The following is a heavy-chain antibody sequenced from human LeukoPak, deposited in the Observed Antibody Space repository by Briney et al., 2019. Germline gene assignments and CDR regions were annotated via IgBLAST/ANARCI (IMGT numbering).Heavy chain of an antibody. CDR3: ARATYSSSWYMWFDP. J-gene: IGHJ5*02. D-gene: IGHD6-13*01. CDR2: IWYDGSNK. V-gene: IGHV3-33*01. CDR1: GFTFSSYG. Sequence: GGSLRLSCAASGFTFSSYGMHWVRQAPGQGLGWVAVIWYDGSNKYYADSVKGRFTISRDNSKNTLYLQMNSLRAEDTAVYYCARATYSSSWYMWFDPWGQGTLVTVSS.